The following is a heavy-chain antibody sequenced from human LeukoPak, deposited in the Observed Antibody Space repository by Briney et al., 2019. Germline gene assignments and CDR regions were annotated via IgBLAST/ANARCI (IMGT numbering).Heavy chain of an antibody. CDR1: GYAISSGYF. D-gene: IGHD1-26*01. CDR2: IYHSGST. J-gene: IGHJ4*02. V-gene: IGHV4-38-2*02. Sequence: SETLSLTCSVSGYAISSGYFWGWIRQPPGKGLEWIGTIYHSGSTYYNPSLKSRVTISVDTSKNQFSLKLSSVTAADTAVYYCARDTEWEPPGERVFDYWGQGTLVTVSS. CDR3: ARDTEWEPPGERVFDY.